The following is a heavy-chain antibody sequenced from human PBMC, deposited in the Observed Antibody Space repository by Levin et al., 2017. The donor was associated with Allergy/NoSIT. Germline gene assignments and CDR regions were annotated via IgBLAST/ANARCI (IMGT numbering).Heavy chain of an antibody. CDR3: ARALSYYGSGTYKYFDL. V-gene: IGHV4-59*01. CDR1: GGSISGYY. D-gene: IGHD3-10*01. Sequence: PSETLSLTCSVSGGSISGYYWGWIRQPPGKGLDWIGYFYYGGSTNYNPSLKSRVTMSVDTSKNQFSLKLSSVTAADTAVYYCARALSYYGSGTYKYFDLWGRGTLVTVSS. CDR2: FYYGGST. J-gene: IGHJ2*01.